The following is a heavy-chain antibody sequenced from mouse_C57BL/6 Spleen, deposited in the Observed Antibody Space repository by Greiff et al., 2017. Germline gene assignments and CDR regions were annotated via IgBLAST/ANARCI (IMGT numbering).Heavy chain of an antibody. J-gene: IGHJ3*01. CDR3: ARESAWFAY. Sequence: LMEPGASVKISCKASGYTFTDYYMNWVKQSHGKSLEWIGDINPNNGGTSYNQKFKGKATLTVDKSSSTAYMELRSLTSEDSAVYYCARESAWFAYWGQGTLVTVSA. CDR1: GYTFTDYY. V-gene: IGHV1-26*01. CDR2: INPNNGGT.